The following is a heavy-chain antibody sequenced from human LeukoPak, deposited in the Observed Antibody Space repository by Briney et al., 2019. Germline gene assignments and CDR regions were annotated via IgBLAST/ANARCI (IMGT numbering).Heavy chain of an antibody. CDR1: GGSINSYNYY. V-gene: IGHV4-39*02. CDR3: ARDCLGYSSSLGGFGP. Sequence: SETLSLTCTVSGGSINSYNYYWAWIRQPPEKGLEWIGSFYSGGNTYYCPSLKSRVTISGDASKSQFSLKLSSVTAADTAVYYCARDCLGYSSSLGGFGPWGQGTLVTVSS. J-gene: IGHJ5*02. CDR2: FYSGGNT. D-gene: IGHD6-13*01.